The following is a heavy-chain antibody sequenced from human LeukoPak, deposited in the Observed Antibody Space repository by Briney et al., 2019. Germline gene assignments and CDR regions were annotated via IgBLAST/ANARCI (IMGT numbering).Heavy chain of an antibody. CDR3: ARNVYNFDY. J-gene: IGHJ4*02. CDR1: GFTFSRYE. CDR2: ISSSGSTI. V-gene: IGHV3-48*03. D-gene: IGHD3-10*02. Sequence: GGSLRLSCAASGFTFSRYEMNWLRQAPGKGLEWVSYISSSGSTIYYADSVQGRFTISRDNAQNSLYLQISSLRAEDTAVYYCARNVYNFDYWGQGTLVTVSS.